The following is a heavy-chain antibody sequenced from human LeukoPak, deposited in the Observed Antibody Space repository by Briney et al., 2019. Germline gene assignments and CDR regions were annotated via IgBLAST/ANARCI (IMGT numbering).Heavy chain of an antibody. D-gene: IGHD4-11*01. CDR1: GYIFTGYY. V-gene: IGHV1-69*13. J-gene: IGHJ6*02. CDR3: ARSDYSNYKYYYYYGTDV. Sequence: SVKVSCKASGYIFTGYYMHWVRQAPGQGLEWMGGIIPIFGTANYAQKFQGRVTITADESTSTAYMELSSLRSEDTAVYYCARSDYSNYKYYYYYGTDVWGQGTTVTVSS. CDR2: IIPIFGTA.